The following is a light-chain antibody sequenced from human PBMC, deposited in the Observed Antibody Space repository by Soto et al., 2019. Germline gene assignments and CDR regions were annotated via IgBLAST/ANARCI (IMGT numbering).Light chain of an antibody. CDR2: GAS. CDR1: QSVSSNY. V-gene: IGKV3-20*01. Sequence: EIVLTQSPGTLSLSPGERGTLSCRASQSVSSNYLAWYQQKPGQAPRLLIYGASSRATGIPDRFSGSGSGTDSTLTISRLEPEEFAVYYCQQYGSAPLTFGGGTKVDIK. CDR3: QQYGSAPLT. J-gene: IGKJ4*01.